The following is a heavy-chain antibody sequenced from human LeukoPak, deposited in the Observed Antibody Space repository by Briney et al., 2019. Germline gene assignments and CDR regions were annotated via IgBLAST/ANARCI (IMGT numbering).Heavy chain of an antibody. CDR1: GGSISSYY. Sequence: SETLSLTCTVSGGSISSYYWSWIRQPPGKGLEWIGYIYYSGSTNYNPSLKSRVTISVDTSKNQFSLKLSSVTAADTAVYYCARGARTYSSGWYGLPRDYWGQGTLVTVSS. V-gene: IGHV4-59*12. CDR2: IYYSGST. D-gene: IGHD6-19*01. J-gene: IGHJ4*02. CDR3: ARGARTYSSGWYGLPRDY.